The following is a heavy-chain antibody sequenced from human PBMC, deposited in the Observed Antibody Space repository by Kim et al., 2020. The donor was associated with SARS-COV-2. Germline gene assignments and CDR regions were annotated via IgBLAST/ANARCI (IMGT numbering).Heavy chain of an antibody. J-gene: IGHJ6*01. V-gene: IGHV5-51*01. CDR1: GPKFTSNW. CDR3: ARQRGIVGVLDSFYGLDV. Sequence: GESLKISCKVSGPKFTSNWVAWVRQKPGKGLEWMGIIYPGDSDTRYSPSFQGQVTISVDKTITTAYLQWRALKASDTAIYYCARQRGIVGVLDSFYGLDV. D-gene: IGHD1-26*01. CDR2: IYPGDSDT.